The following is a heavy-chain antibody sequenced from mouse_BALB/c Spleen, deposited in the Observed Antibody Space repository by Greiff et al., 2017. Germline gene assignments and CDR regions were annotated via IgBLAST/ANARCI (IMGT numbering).Heavy chain of an antibody. J-gene: IGHJ4*01. CDR3: TREGYYYGSSSYAMDY. D-gene: IGHD1-1*01. CDR2: ISSGGSYT. V-gene: IGHV5-6-4*01. Sequence: EVNVVESGGGLVKPGGSLKLSCAASGFTFSSYTMSWVRQTPEKRLEWVATISSGGSYTYYPDSVKGRFTISRDNAKNTLYLQMSSLKSEDTAMYYCTREGYYYGSSSYAMDYWGQGTSVTVSS. CDR1: GFTFSSYT.